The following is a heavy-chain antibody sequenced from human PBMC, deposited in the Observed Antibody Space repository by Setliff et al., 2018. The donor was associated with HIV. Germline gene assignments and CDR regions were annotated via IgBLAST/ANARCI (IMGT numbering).Heavy chain of an antibody. CDR2: IRSKSYSATT. CDR3: ARDPIDYGDSPFDY. V-gene: IGHV3-49*03. D-gene: IGHD4-17*01. CDR1: GFTFGDYA. J-gene: IGHJ4*02. Sequence: LSCTASGFTFGDYAMSWFRQAPGKGLEWVGFIRSKSYSATTEYAASVKGRFIISRDDSKGIAYLQMNSLRTEDTAVYYCARDPIDYGDSPFDYWGQGTLVTVSS.